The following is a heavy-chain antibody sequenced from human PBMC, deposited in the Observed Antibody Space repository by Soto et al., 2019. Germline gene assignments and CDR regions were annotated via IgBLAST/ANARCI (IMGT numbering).Heavy chain of an antibody. V-gene: IGHV3-64D*06. J-gene: IGHJ3*02. CDR2: ISSNGSST. Sequence: GGSLRLSCSASGFTFSSYAMHWVRQAPGKGLEYVSAISSNGSSTYYADSVKGRFTISRDNSKNTLYLQMSSLRAEDTDFSCFVNVLTRQEDDFDIWGQGTMVTVSS. CDR1: GFTFSSYA. CDR3: VNVLTRQEDDFDI. D-gene: IGHD2-21*02.